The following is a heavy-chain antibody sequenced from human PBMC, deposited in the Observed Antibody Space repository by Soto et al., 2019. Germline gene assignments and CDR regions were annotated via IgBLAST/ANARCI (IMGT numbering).Heavy chain of an antibody. Sequence: SVKVSCKASGDTFSSYAISWVRQAPGKGLEWMGKIIPTFGRTNYAQKFQGRLTISADDSTSTAYMELSSLLPEDTAVYYCARDPLSSFAMDVWGQGTTVTSP. V-gene: IGHV1-69*13. CDR1: GDTFSSYA. CDR3: ARDPLSSFAMDV. J-gene: IGHJ6*02. CDR2: IIPTFGRT. D-gene: IGHD3-10*02.